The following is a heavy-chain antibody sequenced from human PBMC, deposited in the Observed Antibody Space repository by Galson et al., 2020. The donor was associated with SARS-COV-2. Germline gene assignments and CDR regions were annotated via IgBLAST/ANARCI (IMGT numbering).Heavy chain of an antibody. J-gene: IGHJ3*02. CDR1: GFTLSSYG. Sequence: GGSLRLSCAASGFTLSSYGMPWVRQAPGKGLRWLAVISYDGSNKYYADSVKGRFTISRDNSKNTLYLQMNSLRAEDTAVYYCAKSLTGYYFSAFDIWGQGTMVTVSS. CDR3: AKSLTGYYFSAFDI. CDR2: ISYDGSNK. V-gene: IGHV3-30*18. D-gene: IGHD3-9*01.